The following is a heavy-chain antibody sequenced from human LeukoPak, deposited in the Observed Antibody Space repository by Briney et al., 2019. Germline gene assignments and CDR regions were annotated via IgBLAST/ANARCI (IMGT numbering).Heavy chain of an antibody. CDR1: GFTFRTYA. J-gene: IGHJ4*02. V-gene: IGHV3-23*01. Sequence: GGSLRLSCTVSGFTFRTYAFSWVRQAPGKGLEWVSATGSNGVTYYADSVKGRFTISRDNSKNALYLQMNGLRADDTAVYYCGIRDTSDYYVFWGQGTLVTVSS. CDR3: GIRDTSDYYVF. CDR2: TGSNGVT. D-gene: IGHD3-22*01.